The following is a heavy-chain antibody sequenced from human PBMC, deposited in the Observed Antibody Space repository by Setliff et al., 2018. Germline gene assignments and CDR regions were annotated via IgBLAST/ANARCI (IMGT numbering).Heavy chain of an antibody. CDR3: AREQWLDPPGYYYMDV. D-gene: IGHD6-19*01. Sequence: SETLSLTCTVSGYSISSGHYGGWIRQPPGKGLEWIGSIYHSGTTYYNPSLKSRVIISVDTSKNQFSLKLNSVTAADMAVYYCAREQWLDPPGYYYMDVWAKGTTVTVSS. CDR1: GYSISSGHY. V-gene: IGHV4-38-2*02. CDR2: IYHSGTT. J-gene: IGHJ6*03.